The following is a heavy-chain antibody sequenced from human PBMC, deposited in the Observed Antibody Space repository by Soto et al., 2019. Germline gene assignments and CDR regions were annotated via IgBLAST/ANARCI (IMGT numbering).Heavy chain of an antibody. CDR2: VKSKNDGGTT. J-gene: IGHJ4*02. D-gene: IGHD3-10*01. CDR3: ARVGFGTIFY. V-gene: IGHV3-15*07. CDR1: GFTFSNAW. Sequence: GGSLRLSCAASGFTFSNAWINWVRQTPGRGLEWVGRVKSKNDGGTTDFAAPVKGRFAISRDDSKNMVYLEMNSLQTEDTAMYYCARVGFGTIFYWGQGTLVTVSS.